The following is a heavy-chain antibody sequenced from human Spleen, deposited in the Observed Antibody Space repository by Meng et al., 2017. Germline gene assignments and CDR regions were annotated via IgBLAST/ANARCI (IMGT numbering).Heavy chain of an antibody. J-gene: IGHJ6*02. Sequence: ASVKVSCKVPGYTLSKLSMHWVRQAPGKGLEWMGGLDPEDSETIYAQKFQGRVTMTEDTSTDTAYMELSSLRSEDTAVYYCATVIPMFRGVIGYYGMDVWGQGTTVTVSS. V-gene: IGHV1-24*01. CDR1: GYTLSKLS. CDR2: LDPEDSET. D-gene: IGHD3-10*01. CDR3: ATVIPMFRGVIGYYGMDV.